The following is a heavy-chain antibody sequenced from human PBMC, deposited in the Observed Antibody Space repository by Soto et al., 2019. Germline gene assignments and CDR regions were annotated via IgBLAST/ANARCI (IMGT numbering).Heavy chain of an antibody. CDR1: GFTFSSYA. J-gene: IGHJ4*02. CDR2: ISGSGNNA. Sequence: GGSLRLSCGGSGFTFSSYAMSWVRQAPGKGLEWVSAISGSGNNAYYADSVKGRFTISRDNSKNKLYLEMNSLRAEDTAVYYCARPLVVPAAVDYWGQGTLVTVSS. V-gene: IGHV3-23*01. D-gene: IGHD2-2*01. CDR3: ARPLVVPAAVDY.